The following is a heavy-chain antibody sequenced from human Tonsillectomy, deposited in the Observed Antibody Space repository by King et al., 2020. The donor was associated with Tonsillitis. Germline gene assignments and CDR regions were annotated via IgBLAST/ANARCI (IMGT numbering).Heavy chain of an antibody. J-gene: IGHJ3*02. CDR2: INPSGGST. V-gene: IGHV1-46*01. CDR1: GYTFTSYY. CDR3: ARDNPFGDGDFLYDAFDI. D-gene: IGHD2-21*01. Sequence: VQLVESGAEVKKPGASVKVSCKASGYTFTSYYMHWVRQAPGQGLEWMGIINPSGGSTSYAQKFQGRVTMTRDTSTSTVYMELSSLRSEDTAVYYCARDNPFGDGDFLYDAFDIWGQGTMVTVSS.